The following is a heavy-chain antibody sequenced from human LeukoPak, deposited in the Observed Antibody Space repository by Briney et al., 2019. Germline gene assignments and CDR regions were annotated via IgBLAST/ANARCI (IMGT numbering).Heavy chain of an antibody. CDR2: IYNTGST. D-gene: IGHD1-14*01. J-gene: IGHJ3*02. V-gene: IGHV4-59*01. CDR1: GVSISSYS. CDR3: ARDGAGAFDI. Sequence: SETLSLTCTVSGVSISSYSWSWIRQPPGKGLEWIGYIYNTGSTNYNPSLKSRVTISVDTSKNQFSLKLSSVTAADTAVYYCARDGAGAFDIWGQGTMVTVSS.